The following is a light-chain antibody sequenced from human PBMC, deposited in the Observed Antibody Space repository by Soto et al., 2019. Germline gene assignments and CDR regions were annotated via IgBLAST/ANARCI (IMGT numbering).Light chain of an antibody. CDR1: KSLVYSDGNTH. CDR3: TQGTHWPRT. J-gene: IGKJ1*01. Sequence: DVVLTQSPLSLPVNFGQPASISCRSSKSLVYSDGNTHLSWFHQRPGQSPRRLIYRVSSRDPGVPDRFSGSGSGTDFTLAISRVEAEDVGIYFCTQGTHWPRTFGQGTKVEVK. V-gene: IGKV2-30*01. CDR2: RVS.